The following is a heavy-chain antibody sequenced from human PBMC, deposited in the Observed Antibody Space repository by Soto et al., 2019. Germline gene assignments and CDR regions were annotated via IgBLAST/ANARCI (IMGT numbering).Heavy chain of an antibody. CDR1: GFTFSSYT. J-gene: IGHJ5*02. D-gene: IGHD1-26*01. CDR2: FSGRDATT. V-gene: IGHV3-23*01. CDR3: VRTIVGATKGGWFDP. Sequence: GGSLRLSCTASGFTFSSYTMSWVRQAPGKGLEWVSSFSGRDATTYYADSVKGRFTISRDNSKNTLYLQMNSLRAEDTALYFCVRTIVGATKGGWFDPWGQGALVTVSS.